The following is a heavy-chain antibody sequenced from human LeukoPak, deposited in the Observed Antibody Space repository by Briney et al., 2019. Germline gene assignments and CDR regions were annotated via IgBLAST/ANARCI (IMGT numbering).Heavy chain of an antibody. CDR3: ARPYCSGGSCYSGHFDY. J-gene: IGHJ4*02. Sequence: PGGSLRLSCAASGFTFSSYGIHWVRQAPGKGLEWVAFILYDGSNKFYADSAKGRFTISKDNSKNTLYLQMNSLRAEDTAVYYCARPYCSGGSCYSGHFDYWGQGTLVTVSS. V-gene: IGHV3-30*02. CDR2: ILYDGSNK. D-gene: IGHD2-15*01. CDR1: GFTFSSYG.